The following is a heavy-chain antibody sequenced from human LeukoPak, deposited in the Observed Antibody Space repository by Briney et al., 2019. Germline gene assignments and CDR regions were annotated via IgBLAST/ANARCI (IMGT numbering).Heavy chain of an antibody. CDR2: ISWNSGSI. CDR1: GFTFDDYA. V-gene: IGHV3-9*01. J-gene: IGHJ3*02. CDR3: AKDMSLGYCSGGSCYWAAFDI. D-gene: IGHD2-15*01. Sequence: GGSLRLSCAASGFTFDDYAMHWVRQAPGKGLEWVSGISWNSGSIGYADSVKGRFTISRDNAKDSLYLQMNSLRAEDTALYYCAKDMSLGYCSGGSCYWAAFDIWGQGTMVTVSS.